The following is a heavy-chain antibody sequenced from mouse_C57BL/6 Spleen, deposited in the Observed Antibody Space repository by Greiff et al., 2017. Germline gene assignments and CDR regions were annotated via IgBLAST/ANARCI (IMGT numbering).Heavy chain of an antibody. CDR1: GFTFSDYG. CDR3: ARLITTYYAMDY. J-gene: IGHJ4*01. D-gene: IGHD1-1*01. CDR2: ISNLAYSI. Sequence: EVMLVESGGGLVQPGGSLKLSCAASGFTFSDYGMAWVRQAPRKGPEWVAFISNLAYSIYYADTVTGRFTISRENAKNTLYLEMSSLRSEDTAMYYCARLITTYYAMDYWGQGTSVTVSS. V-gene: IGHV5-15*01.